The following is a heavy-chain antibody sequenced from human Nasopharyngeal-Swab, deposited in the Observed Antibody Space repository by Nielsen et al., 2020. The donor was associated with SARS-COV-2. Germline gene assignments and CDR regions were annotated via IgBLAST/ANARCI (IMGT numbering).Heavy chain of an antibody. CDR3: ASSLGSYYDSSGYYVGPLDF. V-gene: IGHV4-30-2*01. Sequence: QTLSLTCAVSGGSISGDGHSWNWVRQPPGKGLEWIGYMYYSGSTDYNPSLKSRVTISVDRSKNLFSLKLTSVTAADTAVYYCASSLGSYYDSSGYYVGPLDFWGQGTLVTVSS. J-gene: IGHJ4*02. D-gene: IGHD3-22*01. CDR2: MYYSGST. CDR1: GGSISGDGHS.